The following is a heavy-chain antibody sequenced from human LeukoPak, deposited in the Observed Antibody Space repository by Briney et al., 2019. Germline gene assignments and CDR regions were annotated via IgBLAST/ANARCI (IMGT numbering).Heavy chain of an antibody. CDR1: GGSVSGYY. Sequence: SETLSLTCAVSGGSVSGYYWGWIRQPPGRGLEWIGYVYYSGSTNYNPSFKSRITISVDTSRNQFSLQLSSVTAADTAVYYCARHGGSNWYVNWFDPWGQGILVTVSS. CDR2: VYYSGST. J-gene: IGHJ5*02. D-gene: IGHD6-13*01. CDR3: ARHGGSNWYVNWFDP. V-gene: IGHV4-59*02.